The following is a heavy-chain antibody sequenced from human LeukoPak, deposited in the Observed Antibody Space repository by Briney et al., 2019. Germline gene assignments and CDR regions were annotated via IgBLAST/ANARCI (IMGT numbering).Heavy chain of an antibody. CDR2: ISSSSMTT. D-gene: IGHD2-2*01. CDR1: GFTVSSNY. J-gene: IGHJ4*02. Sequence: PGGSLSLSCAASGFTVSSNYMSWVRQAPGKGLEWVSYISSSSMTTHYADSVKGRFTISRDNAKNLLYLQMNSLRAEDTAVYYCARDYCSTPSCRFDYWGQGTLVTVSS. CDR3: ARDYCSTPSCRFDY. V-gene: IGHV3-48*04.